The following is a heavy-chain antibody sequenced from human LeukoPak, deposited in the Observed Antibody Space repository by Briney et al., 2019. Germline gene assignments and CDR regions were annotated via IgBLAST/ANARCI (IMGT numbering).Heavy chain of an antibody. D-gene: IGHD6-19*01. V-gene: IGHV3-74*01. J-gene: IGHJ6*02. CDR1: GFTFSSYW. CDR3: ARGPRIAVAGARPYYYYGLDV. Sequence: PGGSLRLSCAASGFTFSSYWMHWVRQAPGKGLVWVSRINGDGSSTTYADSVKGRFTNSRDNAKNTLYLQMNSLRAEDTAVYYCARGPRIAVAGARPYYYYGLDVWGQGTTVTVSS. CDR2: INGDGSST.